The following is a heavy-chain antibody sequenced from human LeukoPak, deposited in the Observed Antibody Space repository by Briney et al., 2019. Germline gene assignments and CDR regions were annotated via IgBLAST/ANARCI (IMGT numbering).Heavy chain of an antibody. D-gene: IGHD1-1*01. CDR3: ANEDY. CDR2: VNSDGSAT. J-gene: IGHJ4*02. Sequence: GRSLRLSCAASGFTFDDYAMHWVRQAPGKGLVWVSRVNSDGSATSYADSVKGRFTISRDNAKNTLYLQMNSLRAEDTAVYYCANEDYWGQGTLVTVSS. CDR1: GFTFDDYA. V-gene: IGHV3-74*01.